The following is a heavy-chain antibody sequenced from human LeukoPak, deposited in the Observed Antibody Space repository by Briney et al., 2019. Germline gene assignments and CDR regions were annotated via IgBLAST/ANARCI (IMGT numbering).Heavy chain of an antibody. J-gene: IGHJ5*01. CDR3: AGNRIPTSITPDS. CDR1: GFSFNTYG. Sequence: GGSLRLSCAASGFSFNTYGMHWVRQAPDKGLEWVAVIPFDSSNKYYTDSVRGRFTISRDNSKNTLYLQINSLRPEDTAVYYCAGNRIPTSITPDSWGLGTLVTVSS. V-gene: IGHV3-30*03. D-gene: IGHD2-2*02. CDR2: IPFDSSNK.